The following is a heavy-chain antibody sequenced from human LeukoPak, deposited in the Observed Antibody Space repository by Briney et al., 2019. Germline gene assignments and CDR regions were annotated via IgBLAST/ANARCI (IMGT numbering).Heavy chain of an antibody. Sequence: GGSLRLSCAASGFTFSSYWMSWVRQAPGKGLEWVANIKQDGSEEYYVDSVKGRFTISRDNAKNSLYLQMNSLRAEDTAVYYCARLDYGDYIDYWGQGTLVTVSS. V-gene: IGHV3-7*01. CDR1: GFTFSSYW. CDR2: IKQDGSEE. CDR3: ARLDYGDYIDY. D-gene: IGHD4-17*01. J-gene: IGHJ4*02.